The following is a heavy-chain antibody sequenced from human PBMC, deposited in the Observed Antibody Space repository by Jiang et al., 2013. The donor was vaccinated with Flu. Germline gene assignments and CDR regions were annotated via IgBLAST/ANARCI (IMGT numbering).Heavy chain of an antibody. Sequence: QSGSELKKPGASVKVSCKASGYTFTSYAMNWMRQAPGQGLEWMGWINTNTGNPTYAQGFTGRFVFSLDTSVSTAYLQICSLKAEDTAVYYCARGVVGATTDDAFDIWGQGTMVTVSS. CDR3: ARGVVGATTDDAFDI. D-gene: IGHD1-26*01. V-gene: IGHV7-4-1*01. J-gene: IGHJ3*02. CDR2: INTNTGNP. CDR1: GYTFTSYA.